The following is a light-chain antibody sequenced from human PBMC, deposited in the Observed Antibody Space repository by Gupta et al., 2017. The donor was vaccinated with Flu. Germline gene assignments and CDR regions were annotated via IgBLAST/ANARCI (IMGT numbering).Light chain of an antibody. V-gene: IGKV1-5*03. CDR2: MTS. CDR1: QSISRW. Sequence: DRVTITCRASQSISRWLGWYQQKPGKAPNLLIYMTSILESGVPSRFSGSGSGTEFTLTISSLQPDDFATYYCQQYNSFSPYTFGQGTKLEI. CDR3: QQYNSFSPYT. J-gene: IGKJ2*01.